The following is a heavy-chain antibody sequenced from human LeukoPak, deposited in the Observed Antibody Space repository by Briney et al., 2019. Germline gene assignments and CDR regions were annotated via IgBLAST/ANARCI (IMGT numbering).Heavy chain of an antibody. CDR2: IKQDGSEK. V-gene: IGHV3-7*01. Sequence: GGSLRLSCAASGFTFSSYWMSWVRQAPGKGLEWVANIKQDGSEKYYVDSVKGRFTISRDNAKNSLYLQMNSLRAEDTAVYYCASRGVITNYYYYYMDVWSKGTTVTVSS. D-gene: IGHD3-10*01. J-gene: IGHJ6*03. CDR3: ASRGVITNYYYYYMDV. CDR1: GFTFSSYW.